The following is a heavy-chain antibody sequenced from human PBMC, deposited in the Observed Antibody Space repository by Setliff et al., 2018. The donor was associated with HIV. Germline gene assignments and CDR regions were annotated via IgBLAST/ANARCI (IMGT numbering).Heavy chain of an antibody. V-gene: IGHV4-61*02. CDR2: IYGSGST. CDR1: GGSISSGSYY. D-gene: IGHD7-27*01. J-gene: IGHJ5*02. Sequence: SETLSLTCTVSGGSISSGSYYWGWIRQPAGKGLEWIGRIYGSGSTTFNPSLKSRVTISIDMSKNQFSLKMSSVTAADTAVYYCVRDRDRNWGGWFDPWGQGALVTVSS. CDR3: VRDRDRNWGGWFDP.